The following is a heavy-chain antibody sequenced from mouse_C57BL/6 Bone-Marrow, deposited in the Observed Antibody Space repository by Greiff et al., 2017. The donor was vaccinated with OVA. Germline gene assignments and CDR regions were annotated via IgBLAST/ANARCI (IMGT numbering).Heavy chain of an antibody. CDR1: GFSFNTYA. CDR3: VGDGYYFDY. D-gene: IGHD3-3*01. J-gene: IGHJ2*01. Sequence: EVQLQQSGGGLVQPKGSLKLSCAASGFSFNTYAMNWVRQAPGKGLEWVARIRSKSNNYATYYADSVKDRFTISRDDSESMLYLQMNNLKTEDTAMYYCVGDGYYFDYWGQGTTLTVSS. V-gene: IGHV10-1*01. CDR2: IRSKSNNYAT.